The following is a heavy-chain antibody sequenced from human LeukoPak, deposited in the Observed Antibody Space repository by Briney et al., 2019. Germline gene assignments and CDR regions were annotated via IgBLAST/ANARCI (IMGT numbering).Heavy chain of an antibody. J-gene: IGHJ4*02. D-gene: IGHD3-3*01. CDR2: INPMGMR. V-gene: IGHV1-8*01. CDR3: ARGRRSEL. Sequence: ASVKVSCKASGYPFTIYDINWVRQAAGQGLEWVGWINPMGMRAYAQKFQGRVSMTTNTSINTAYMELSSLRSDDTAVYYCARGRRSELWGQGTLVTVSS. CDR1: GYPFTIYD.